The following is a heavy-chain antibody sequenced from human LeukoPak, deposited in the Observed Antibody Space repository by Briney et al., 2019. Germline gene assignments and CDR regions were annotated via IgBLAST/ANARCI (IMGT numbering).Heavy chain of an antibody. V-gene: IGHV4-61*02. CDR2: IYTSGST. CDR1: GGSISSGSYY. Sequence: PSETLSLTCTVSGGSISSGSYYWSWIRQPAGKGLEWIGRIYTSGSTHYNPSLKSRVTISLDTTKNQFSLKLSSVTAADTAVYYCARGIPDGHWYFDLWGRGTLVTVSS. D-gene: IGHD3/OR15-3a*01. J-gene: IGHJ2*01. CDR3: ARGIPDGHWYFDL.